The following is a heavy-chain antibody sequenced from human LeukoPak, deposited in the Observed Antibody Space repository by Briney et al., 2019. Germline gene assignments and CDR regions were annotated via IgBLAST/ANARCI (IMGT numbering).Heavy chain of an antibody. D-gene: IGHD1-20*01. J-gene: IGHJ5*02. Sequence: GESLKISCKGSGYRFTSYWIAWVRQMPGKGLEWMGIIYPGDSDTRYSPSFQGQVTISADKSTSTAYLQWSSLKASDTAMYYCARAYNSNRNWFDPWGQGTLVTVSS. V-gene: IGHV5-51*01. CDR2: IYPGDSDT. CDR3: ARAYNSNRNWFDP. CDR1: GYRFTSYW.